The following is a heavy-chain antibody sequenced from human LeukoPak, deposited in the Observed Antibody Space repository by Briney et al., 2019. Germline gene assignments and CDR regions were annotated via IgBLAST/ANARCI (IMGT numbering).Heavy chain of an antibody. CDR2: MNPNSGNT. V-gene: IGHV1-8*01. J-gene: IGHJ5*02. D-gene: IGHD4-17*01. CDR3: VRAIRTTVTTFWFDP. CDR1: GYTFTSHD. Sequence: GASVKVSSKASGYTFTSHDINWVRQATGQGLEWMGWMNPNSGNTGYAQKFQGRVTMTRNTSISTAYMELSSLRSEDTAVYYCVRAIRTTVTTFWFDPWGQGTLVTVSS.